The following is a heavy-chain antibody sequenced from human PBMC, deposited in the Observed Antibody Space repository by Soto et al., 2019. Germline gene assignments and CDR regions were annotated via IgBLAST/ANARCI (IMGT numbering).Heavy chain of an antibody. CDR3: ATGLLTTVTREQWLVPDY. V-gene: IGHV1-24*01. D-gene: IGHD4-4*01. CDR2: FDPEDGET. CDR1: GYTLTQLS. J-gene: IGHJ4*02. Sequence: ASVKVSCKVSGYTLTQLSMHWVRQAPGKGLEWMGGFDPEDGETIYAQKFQGRVTMTEDTSTDPAYMELSRLRSEDTAVYYCATGLLTTVTREQWLVPDYWGQGTLVTVSS.